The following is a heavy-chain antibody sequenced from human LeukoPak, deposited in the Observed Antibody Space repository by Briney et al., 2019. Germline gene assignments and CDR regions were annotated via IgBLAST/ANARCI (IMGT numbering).Heavy chain of an antibody. CDR1: GFTFRNFW. J-gene: IGHJ4*02. V-gene: IGHV3-7*01. CDR2: VRQDGSET. D-gene: IGHD3-22*01. CDR3: TTSDESSGTN. Sequence: GGSLRLSCAASGFTFRNFWMSWVRQAPGKGLEWLANVRQDGSETYYLDSVKGRFTISRDNAKNSLYLEMNSLRGEDTAVYYCTTSDESSGTNWGQGALVTVSS.